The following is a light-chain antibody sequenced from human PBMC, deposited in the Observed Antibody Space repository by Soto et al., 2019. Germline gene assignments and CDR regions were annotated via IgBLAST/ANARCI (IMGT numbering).Light chain of an antibody. CDR3: KHYGTALWT. J-gene: IGKJ1*01. CDR1: QSVSSSF. CDR2: GAS. Sequence: EIMLTQSPGTLSLSPGERATLSCRASQSVSSSFLAWYQQKPGQAPRLLIYGASIRATGIPDRFSGSGSGTDFTLTISRLEPEDFAMYLCKHYGTALWTLGQGTKVDIK. V-gene: IGKV3-20*01.